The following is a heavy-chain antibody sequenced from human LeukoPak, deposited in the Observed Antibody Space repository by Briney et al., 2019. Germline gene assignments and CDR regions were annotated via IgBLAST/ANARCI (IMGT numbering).Heavy chain of an antibody. CDR2: IYYSGST. Sequence: SETLSLTCTVSGDSISSGGYYWSWIRQHPGKGLEWIGYIYYSGSTYYNPSLKSRVTISVDTSKNQFSLKLSSVTAADTAVYYCARETITSELSGAYYYYGMDVWGQGTTVTVSS. V-gene: IGHV4-31*03. D-gene: IGHD1-14*01. J-gene: IGHJ6*02. CDR1: GDSISSGGYY. CDR3: ARETITSELSGAYYYYGMDV.